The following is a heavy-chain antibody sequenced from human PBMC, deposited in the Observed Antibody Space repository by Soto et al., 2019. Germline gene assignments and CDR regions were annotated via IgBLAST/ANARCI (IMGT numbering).Heavy chain of an antibody. CDR3: ARGYYDYVWGSNFDY. V-gene: IGHV1-18*04. J-gene: IGHJ4*02. CDR1: GYTFTSYG. CDR2: ISAYNGNT. Sequence: GASVKVSCKASGYTFTSYGISWVRQAPGQGLEWMGWISAYNGNTNYAQKLQGRATMTTDTSTSTAYMELRSLRSDDTAVYYCARGYYDYVWGSNFDYWGQGTLVTVSS. D-gene: IGHD3-16*01.